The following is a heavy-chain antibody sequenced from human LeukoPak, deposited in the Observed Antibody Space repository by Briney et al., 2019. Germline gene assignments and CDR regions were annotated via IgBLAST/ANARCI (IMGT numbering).Heavy chain of an antibody. CDR2: IYYSGST. Sequence: PSETLSLTCTVSGGSISSYYWSWIRQPPGKGLEWIGYIYYSGSTNYNPSLKSRVTISVDTSKNQFSLKLSSVTAADTAVYYCARELWFGELLDYWGQGTLVTVSS. V-gene: IGHV4-59*12. J-gene: IGHJ4*02. CDR1: GGSISSYY. CDR3: ARELWFGELLDY. D-gene: IGHD3-10*01.